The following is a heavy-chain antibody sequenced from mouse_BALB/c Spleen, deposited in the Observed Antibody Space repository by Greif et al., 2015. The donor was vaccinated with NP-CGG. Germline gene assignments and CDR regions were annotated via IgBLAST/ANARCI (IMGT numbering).Heavy chain of an antibody. J-gene: IGHJ3*01. CDR2: IYPGSGST. V-gene: IGHV1S22*01. D-gene: IGHD4-1*01. CDR3: TKLGGGAY. CDR1: GYTFTSYW. Sequence: LQQSGSELVRPGASVKLSCKASGYTFTSYWMHWVKQRPGQGLEWIGNIYPGSGSTNYDEKFKSKATLTVDTSSSTAYMQLSSLTSEDSAVNYCTKLGGGAYWGQGTLVTVSA.